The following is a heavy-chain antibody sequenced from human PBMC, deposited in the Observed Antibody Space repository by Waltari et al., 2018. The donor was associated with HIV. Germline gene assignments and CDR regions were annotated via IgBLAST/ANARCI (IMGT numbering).Heavy chain of an antibody. V-gene: IGHV1-2*02. CDR2: IYPNSGDT. CDR1: GYTFTDYY. J-gene: IGHJ3*02. CDR3: ARQMTFYDALDI. Sequence: QVQLVQSGAEVRKPGASVKVSCKTSGYTFTDYYIHWVRQAPGQGPEWMGWIYPNSGDTQCAGKCQGRFTLTRDTSIRTAYVEVSNLRSDDTAVYYCARQMTFYDALDIWGQGTMVSVSS.